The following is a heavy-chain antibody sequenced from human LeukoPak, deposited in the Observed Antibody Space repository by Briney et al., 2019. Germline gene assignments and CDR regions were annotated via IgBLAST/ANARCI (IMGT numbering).Heavy chain of an antibody. J-gene: IGHJ6*02. CDR2: INQDGSAK. D-gene: IGHD6-25*01. V-gene: IGHV3-7*01. CDR1: GFTFSDYW. CDR3: ARVRAPMQRTWLYYYYYGMDV. Sequence: GGSLRLSCAASGFTFSDYWMSWARQAPGKGLEWVANINQDGSAKYYVDSVKGRFAISRDNAKNSLYLQINSLRAEDTAVYYCARVRAPMQRTWLYYYYYGMDVWGQGTTVTVSS.